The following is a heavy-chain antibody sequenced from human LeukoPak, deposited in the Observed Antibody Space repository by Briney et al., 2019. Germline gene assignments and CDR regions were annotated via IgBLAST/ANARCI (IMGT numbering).Heavy chain of an antibody. CDR2: ITSGSSYI. J-gene: IGHJ4*02. Sequence: GGSLRLSCAASGFTFSSYGMHWVRQAPGKGLEWVSSITSGSSYIYYADSLKGRFTISRDNAKNSLYLQMNSLRAEDTAVYYCARGAEGYCSSTTCYYIDYWGQGTLVTVSS. CDR3: ARGAEGYCSSTTCYYIDY. V-gene: IGHV3-21*01. D-gene: IGHD2-2*01. CDR1: GFTFSSYG.